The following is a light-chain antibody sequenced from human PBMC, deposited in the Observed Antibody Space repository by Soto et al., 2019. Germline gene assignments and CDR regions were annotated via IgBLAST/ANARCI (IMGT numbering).Light chain of an antibody. CDR1: QSISSY. J-gene: IGKJ4*01. CDR2: AAS. CDR3: QQSYSTPPD. Sequence: DIQMTQSPSSLSASVGDRVTITCRASQSISSYLNWYQQKPGKAPQLLIYAASSLQSGVPSRFSGSGSGTDFTLTISSLQPEDFATYYCQQSYSTPPDFGGGTKVEIK. V-gene: IGKV1-39*01.